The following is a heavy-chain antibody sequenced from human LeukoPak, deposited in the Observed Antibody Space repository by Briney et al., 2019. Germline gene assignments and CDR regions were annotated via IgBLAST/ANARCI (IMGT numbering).Heavy chain of an antibody. Sequence: HPGGSLRLSCAASGFTFSSYEMNWVRQAPGKGLEWVSYISSSGRTIYYADSVKGRFTISRDNAKNSLYLQMNSLRAEDTAVYYCARVTSYYYNTSGDYYFDYWGQGTLVTVSS. CDR2: ISSSGRTI. CDR1: GFTFSSYE. D-gene: IGHD3-22*01. CDR3: ARVTSYYYNTSGDYYFDY. J-gene: IGHJ4*02. V-gene: IGHV3-48*03.